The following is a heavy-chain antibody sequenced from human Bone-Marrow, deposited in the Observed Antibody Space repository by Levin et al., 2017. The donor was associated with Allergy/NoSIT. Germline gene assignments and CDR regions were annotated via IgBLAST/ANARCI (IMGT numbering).Heavy chain of an antibody. J-gene: IGHJ4*02. Sequence: GGSLRLSCAASGFTFDDYAMHWVRQAPGKGLEWVSGISWNSGSIGYADSVKGRFTISRDNAKNSLYLQMNSLRAEDTALYYCAKASVDTAWIGYYFDYWGQGTLVTVSS. V-gene: IGHV3-9*01. CDR1: GFTFDDYA. CDR3: AKASVDTAWIGYYFDY. D-gene: IGHD5-18*01. CDR2: ISWNSGSI.